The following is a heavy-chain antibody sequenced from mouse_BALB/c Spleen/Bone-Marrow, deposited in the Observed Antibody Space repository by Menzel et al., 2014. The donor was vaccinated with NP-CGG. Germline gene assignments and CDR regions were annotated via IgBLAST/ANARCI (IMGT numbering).Heavy chain of an antibody. Sequence: VQLVESGAELVKPGTSVKLSCKASGHNFTSYWINWVKLRPGQGLEWIGDIYPGSGSTNYNEKFKSKATLTVDTSSSTAYMQLSSLASEDSALYYCARFSQLGLLAYWGQGTLVTVSA. CDR1: GHNFTSYW. D-gene: IGHD3-1*01. CDR2: IYPGSGST. CDR3: ARFSQLGLLAY. V-gene: IGHV1-55*01. J-gene: IGHJ3*01.